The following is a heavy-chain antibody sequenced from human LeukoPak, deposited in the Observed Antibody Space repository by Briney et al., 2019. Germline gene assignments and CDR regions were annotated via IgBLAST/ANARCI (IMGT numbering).Heavy chain of an antibody. CDR1: GFTFSSHS. Sequence: GGSLRLSCAASGFTFSSHSMNWVRQAPGKGLEWVSSISSSSSYIYYADSVKGRFTISRDNAKNSLYLQMNSLRAEDTAVYYCARDLLWFGELLYYYYGMDVWGQGTTVTVSS. D-gene: IGHD3-10*01. J-gene: IGHJ6*02. V-gene: IGHV3-21*01. CDR2: ISSSSSYI. CDR3: ARDLLWFGELLYYYYGMDV.